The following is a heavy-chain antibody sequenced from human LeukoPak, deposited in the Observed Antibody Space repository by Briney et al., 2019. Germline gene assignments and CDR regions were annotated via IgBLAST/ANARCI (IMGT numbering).Heavy chain of an antibody. V-gene: IGHV4-4*02. J-gene: IGHJ3*02. CDR2: IYHSGST. Sequence: SETLSLTCAVSGGSINSDPCWSWVRQPPGKGLEWIGEIYHSGSTNYNPSLKSRVTISVDRSKNQFSLKLSSVTAADTAVYYCARAGDYDSSGYYYGGAFDIWGQGTMVTVSS. D-gene: IGHD3-22*01. CDR1: GGSINSDPC. CDR3: ARAGDYDSSGYYYGGAFDI.